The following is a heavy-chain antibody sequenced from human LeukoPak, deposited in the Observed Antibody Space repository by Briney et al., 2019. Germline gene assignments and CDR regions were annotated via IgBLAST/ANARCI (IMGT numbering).Heavy chain of an antibody. CDR2: ISSSSSYI. J-gene: IGHJ3*02. CDR3: AREGIAAAESDAFDI. D-gene: IGHD6-13*01. V-gene: IGHV3-21*01. Sequence: PGGSLRLSCAASGFTFSSYSMNWVRQAPGKGLEWVSSISSSSSYIYYADSVKGRFTISRDNAKNSLYLQMNSLRAEDTAVYYCAREGIAAAESDAFDIWGQGTMATVSS. CDR1: GFTFSSYS.